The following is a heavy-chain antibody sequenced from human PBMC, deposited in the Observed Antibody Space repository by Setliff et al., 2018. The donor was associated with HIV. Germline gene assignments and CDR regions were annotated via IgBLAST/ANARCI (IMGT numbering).Heavy chain of an antibody. J-gene: IGHJ4*02. D-gene: IGHD3-10*01. Sequence: TLSLTCTVSGGSISSGSYYWSWIRQPAGKGLEWIGHIHTSGSAYYNLSLQSRVTLSVDTSKNSFSLHLTSVTAADTAVYFCARARGPPLPVLDFWGPGTLVTVSS. V-gene: IGHV4-61*09. CDR2: IHTSGSA. CDR1: GGSISSGSYY. CDR3: ARARGPPLPVLDF.